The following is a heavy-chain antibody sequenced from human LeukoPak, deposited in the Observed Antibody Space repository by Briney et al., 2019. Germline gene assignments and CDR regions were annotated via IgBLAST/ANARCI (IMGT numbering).Heavy chain of an antibody. CDR2: ISAYNGNT. CDR1: GGTFSSYA. Sequence: ASVKVSCKASGGTFSSYAISWVRQAPGQGLEWMGWISAYNGNTNYAQKLQGRVTMTTDTSTSTAYMVLRSLRSDDTAVYYCARVAGTGYYFDYWGQGTLVTVSS. V-gene: IGHV1-18*01. D-gene: IGHD6-19*01. CDR3: ARVAGTGYYFDY. J-gene: IGHJ4*02.